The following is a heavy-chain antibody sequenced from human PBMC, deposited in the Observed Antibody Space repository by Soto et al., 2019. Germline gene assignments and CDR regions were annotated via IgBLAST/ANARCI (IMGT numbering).Heavy chain of an antibody. CDR3: ARDGVLATGPIDY. Sequence: QVQLVESGGGLVEPRGSLRLSCAASGFTFSDYYMSWIRQAPGKGLEWLSYISSSGATIYYVDSVKGRFTISRDNXXXXXXXXXXSLRAEDTAVYYCARDGVLATGPIDYWGPGTLVTVSS. D-gene: IGHD5-12*01. V-gene: IGHV3-11*01. J-gene: IGHJ4*02. CDR2: ISSSGATI. CDR1: GFTFSDYY.